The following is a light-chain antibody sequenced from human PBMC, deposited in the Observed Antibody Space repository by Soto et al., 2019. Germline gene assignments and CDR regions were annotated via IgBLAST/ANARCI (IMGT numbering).Light chain of an antibody. V-gene: IGKV3-11*01. Sequence: VLTQSPATLSLSPGERATLSCRASQSVSSYLAWYQQKPGQAPRLLIYDASNRATGIPARFSGSGSGTDFTLTISSLEPEDFAVYYCQQRSNWWTFGQGTKVDIK. CDR2: DAS. CDR1: QSVSSY. J-gene: IGKJ1*01. CDR3: QQRSNWWT.